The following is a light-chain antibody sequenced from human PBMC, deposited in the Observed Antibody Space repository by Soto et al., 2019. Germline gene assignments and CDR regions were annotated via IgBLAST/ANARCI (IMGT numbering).Light chain of an antibody. J-gene: IGLJ1*01. V-gene: IGLV2-14*01. Sequence: QSALTQPASVSGSPGQSITISCTGTSSDVGGYKYVSWYQQHPDKAPKLIIYDVTNRPSGISNRFSGSKSDNTASLTISGLQAEDEADYYCSSYTSSSSYVFGTGTKVTVL. CDR3: SSYTSSSSYV. CDR1: SSDVGGYKY. CDR2: DVT.